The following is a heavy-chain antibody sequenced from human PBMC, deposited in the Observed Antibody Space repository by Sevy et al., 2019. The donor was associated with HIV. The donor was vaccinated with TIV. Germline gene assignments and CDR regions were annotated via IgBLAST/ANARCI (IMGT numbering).Heavy chain of an antibody. CDR2: ISGSGGST. CDR1: GFTFSSYA. J-gene: IGHJ3*02. V-gene: IGHV3-23*01. CDR3: ARVLHFDAFDI. D-gene: IGHD4-4*01. Sequence: GGSLRPSCAASGFTFSSYAMSWVRQAPGKGLQWVSSISGSGGSTNYADSVKGRFTISRDNSKNTLYLQMNSLRAEDTAVYYCARVLHFDAFDIWGQGTMVTVSS.